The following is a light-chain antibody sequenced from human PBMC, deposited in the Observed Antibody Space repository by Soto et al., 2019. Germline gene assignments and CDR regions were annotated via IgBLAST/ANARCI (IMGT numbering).Light chain of an antibody. V-gene: IGLV1-40*01. J-gene: IGLJ1*01. CDR1: SSNIGAGYD. Sequence: QSVLTQPPSVSGAPGQRVTISCTGSSSNIGAGYDVHWYQQLPGTAPKLLIYGNSNRPSGVPDRFSGSKSGTSASLAITGLQAEDEADYYCQYYDSSQEVFGTGTKVTVL. CDR2: GNS. CDR3: QYYDSSQEV.